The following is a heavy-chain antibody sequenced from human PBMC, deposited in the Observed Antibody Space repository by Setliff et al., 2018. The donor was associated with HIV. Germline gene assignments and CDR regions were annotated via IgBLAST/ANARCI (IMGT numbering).Heavy chain of an antibody. J-gene: IGHJ5*02. CDR1: GASISSDT. CDR3: ARGGTSSNWFDP. V-gene: IGHV4-59*01. Sequence: PSETLSLTCIVSGASISSDTWSWIRQPPGKGLQWIGFIYNSEVINYNPSLKSRVSMSLDTSKNQFSLKLTSVTAADTAVYYCARGGTSSNWFDPWGQGTLVTVSS. CDR2: IYNSEVI. D-gene: IGHD1-26*01.